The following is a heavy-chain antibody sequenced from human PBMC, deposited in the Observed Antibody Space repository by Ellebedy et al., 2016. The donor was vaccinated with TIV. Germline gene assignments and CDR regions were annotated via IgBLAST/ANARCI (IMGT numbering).Heavy chain of an antibody. V-gene: IGHV3-7*01. CDR3: ARERVRDIVVVPAGNLFDP. CDR2: IKQDESEK. D-gene: IGHD2-2*01. J-gene: IGHJ5*02. CDR1: GFTFSNYW. Sequence: GGSLRLXXAASGFTFSNYWMHWVRQAPGRGLEWVANIKQDESEKYYVDSVKGRFTISRDNAKNSLYLQMNSLRAEDTAVYYCARERVRDIVVVPAGNLFDPWGQGTLVTVSS.